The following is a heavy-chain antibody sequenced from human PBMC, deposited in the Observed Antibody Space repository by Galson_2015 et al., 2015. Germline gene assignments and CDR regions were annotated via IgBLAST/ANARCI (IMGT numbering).Heavy chain of an antibody. V-gene: IGHV4-39*01. CDR3: ATLDAKYFYDSSGYSQLTF. CDR2: NT. D-gene: IGHD3-22*01. Sequence: NTYSNPSLKSRVTIVVDTSKNQFSLNLTSVTAADTAVYYCATLDAKYFYDSSGYSQLTFWGQGTLVTVSS. J-gene: IGHJ4*02.